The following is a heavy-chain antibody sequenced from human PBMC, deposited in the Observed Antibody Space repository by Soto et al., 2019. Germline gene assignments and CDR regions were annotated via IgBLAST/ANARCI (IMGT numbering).Heavy chain of an antibody. V-gene: IGHV3-30*18. CDR1: GFTFSSYG. J-gene: IGHJ4*02. D-gene: IGHD2-15*01. CDR3: AKDSRKCSGGSCRGFDY. Sequence: GGSLRLSCAASGFTFSSYGMHWVRQAPGKGLEWVAVISYDGSNKYYADSVKGRFTISRDNSKNTLYLQMNSLRAEDTAVYYCAKDSRKCSGGSCRGFDYWGQGTLVTVSS. CDR2: ISYDGSNK.